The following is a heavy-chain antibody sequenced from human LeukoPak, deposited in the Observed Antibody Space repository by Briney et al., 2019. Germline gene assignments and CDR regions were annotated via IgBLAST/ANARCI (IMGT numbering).Heavy chain of an antibody. CDR3: ARTLPRHYDSSGHFDY. D-gene: IGHD3-22*01. CDR1: GGSISSYY. V-gene: IGHV4-59*01. J-gene: IGHJ4*02. CDR2: IYYSGST. Sequence: PSETLSLTCTVSGGSISSYYWSWIRQPPGKGLEWIGHIYYSGSTNYNPSLKSRVTISVDTSKNQFSLKLSSVTAADTAVYYCARTLPRHYDSSGHFDYWGQGTLVTVSS.